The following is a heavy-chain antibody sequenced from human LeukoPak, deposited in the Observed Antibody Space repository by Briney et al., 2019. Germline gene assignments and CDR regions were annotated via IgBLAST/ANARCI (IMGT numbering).Heavy chain of an antibody. CDR3: APQGIAVADY. D-gene: IGHD6-19*01. V-gene: IGHV3-21*01. CDR1: GFTFSSYS. J-gene: IGHJ4*02. Sequence: PGGSLRLSCAASGFTFSSYSMNWVRQAPGKGLEWGSSISSSSSYIYYADSVKGRFTISRDNAKNSLYLQMNSLRAEDTAVYYCAPQGIAVADYWGQGTLVTVSS. CDR2: ISSSSSYI.